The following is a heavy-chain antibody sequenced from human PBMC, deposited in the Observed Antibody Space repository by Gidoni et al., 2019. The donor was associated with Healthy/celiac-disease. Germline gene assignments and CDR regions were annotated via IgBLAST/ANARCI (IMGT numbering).Heavy chain of an antibody. CDR3: ATIRADYYDSSGYYH. D-gene: IGHD3-22*01. V-gene: IGHV1-8*01. J-gene: IGHJ5*02. CDR1: GYTCTSYD. CDR2: MNPNRGNT. Sequence: QVQLVQSGAEVKKPGASVKVSCKASGYTCTSYDINWVRQATGQGLEWMGWMNPNRGNTGYAQKFQGRVTMTRNTSISTAYMELSSLRSEDTAVYYCATIRADYYDSSGYYHWGQGTLVTVSS.